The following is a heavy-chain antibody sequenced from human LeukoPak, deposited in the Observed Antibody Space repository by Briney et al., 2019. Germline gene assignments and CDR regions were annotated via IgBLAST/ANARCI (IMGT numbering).Heavy chain of an antibody. J-gene: IGHJ3*02. V-gene: IGHV3-11*01. D-gene: IGHD5-24*01. CDR2: ISSSGSTI. CDR1: GFTFSDYY. CDR3: TTDGYNYEDAFDI. Sequence: GGSLRLSCAASGFTFSDYYMSWIRQAPGKGLEWVSYISSSGSTIYYADSVKGRFTISRDNAKNSLYLQMNSLKTEDTAVYYCTTDGYNYEDAFDIWGQGTMVTVSS.